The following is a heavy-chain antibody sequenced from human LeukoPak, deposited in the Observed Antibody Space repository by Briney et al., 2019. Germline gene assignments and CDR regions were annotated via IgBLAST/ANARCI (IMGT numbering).Heavy chain of an antibody. CDR3: AKGKENTVIPDYFDY. CDR1: GFIFSNYA. D-gene: IGHD4-11*01. CDR2: ISSSGDRT. J-gene: IGHJ4*02. V-gene: IGHV3-23*01. Sequence: PGGSLRLSCAATGFIFSNYAMSWARQAPGKGLEWVSDISSSGDRTHYIDSVKGRFTVSRDNSKNTLYLQMNSLRVEDTAIYYCAKGKENTVIPDYFDYWGQGTLVTVSS.